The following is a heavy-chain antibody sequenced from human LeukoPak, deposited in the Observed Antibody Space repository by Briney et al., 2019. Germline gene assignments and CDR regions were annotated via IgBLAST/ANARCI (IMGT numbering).Heavy chain of an antibody. D-gene: IGHD6-6*01. CDR2: IYYSGST. CDR1: GGSISSYY. CDR3: ARDISSSSSSYNWFDP. Sequence: SETLSLTCTVSGGSISSYYWSWIRQPPGKGLEWIGYIYYSGSTNYNPSLKSRVTISVDTSKNQFSLKLSSVTAADTAVYYCARDISSSSSSYNWFDPWGQGTLVTVSS. J-gene: IGHJ5*02. V-gene: IGHV4-59*01.